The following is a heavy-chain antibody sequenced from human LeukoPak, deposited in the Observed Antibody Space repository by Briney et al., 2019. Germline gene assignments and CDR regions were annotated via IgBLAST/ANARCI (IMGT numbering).Heavy chain of an antibody. CDR3: ARLYGSGCYYLDY. J-gene: IGHJ4*02. D-gene: IGHD3-10*01. CDR1: GYTFTNYA. V-gene: IGHV1-18*01. CDR2: ISAYNGNT. Sequence: ASVKVSCKASGYTFTNYAISWVRQAPGQGIECMGWISAYNGNTNYAQKLQGRVTMTTDTSTSTAYMELSSLRSDDTAVYYCARLYGSGCYYLDYWGQGTLVTVSS.